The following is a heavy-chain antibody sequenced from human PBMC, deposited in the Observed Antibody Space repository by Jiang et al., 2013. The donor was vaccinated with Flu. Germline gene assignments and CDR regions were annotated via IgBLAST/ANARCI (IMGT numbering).Heavy chain of an antibody. CDR3: ARDYDFWSGSLYYFDY. CDR2: IYYSGST. CDR1: GGSISSSSYY. V-gene: IGHV4-39*01. Sequence: GPGLVKPSETLSLTCTVSGGSISSSSYYWGWIRQPPGKGLEWIGSIYYSGSTYYNPSLKSRVTISVDTSKNQFSLKLSSVTAADTAVYYCARDYDFWSGSLYYFDYWGQGTLVTVSS. D-gene: IGHD3-3*01. J-gene: IGHJ4*02.